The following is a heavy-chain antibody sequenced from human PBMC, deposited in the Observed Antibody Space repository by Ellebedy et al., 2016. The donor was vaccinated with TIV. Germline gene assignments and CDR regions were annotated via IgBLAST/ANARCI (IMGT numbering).Heavy chain of an antibody. CDR3: ARDTWGYLLDY. Sequence: GESLKISXAASGFTFSSYAMHWVRQAPGKGLEWVGNIRKDGSAEYYVDSVKGRFTISRDNAKNSLYLDMNSLRAEDTAFYYCARDTWGYLLDYWGQGTLVTVSS. CDR2: IRKDGSAE. D-gene: IGHD5-18*01. CDR1: GFTFSSYA. V-gene: IGHV3-7*01. J-gene: IGHJ4*02.